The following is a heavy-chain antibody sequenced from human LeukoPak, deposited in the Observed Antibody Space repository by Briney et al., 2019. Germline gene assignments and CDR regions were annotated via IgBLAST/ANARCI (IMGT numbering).Heavy chain of an antibody. D-gene: IGHD2-2*01. J-gene: IGHJ4*02. Sequence: GGFLRLSCAASGFTFSSYGMHWVRQAPGKGLEWVAVISYDGSNKYYADSVKGRFTISRDNSKNTLYLQMNSLRAEDTAVYYCAKDRNRLRPDRVNFDYWGQGTLVTVSS. CDR2: ISYDGSNK. CDR1: GFTFSSYG. CDR3: AKDRNRLRPDRVNFDY. V-gene: IGHV3-30*18.